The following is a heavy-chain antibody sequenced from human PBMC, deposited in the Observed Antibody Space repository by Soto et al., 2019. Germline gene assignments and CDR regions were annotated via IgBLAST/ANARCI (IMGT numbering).Heavy chain of an antibody. D-gene: IGHD5-18*01. CDR3: ARYIPGVRYYGMDV. V-gene: IGHV3-23*01. J-gene: IGHJ6*02. Sequence: GGSLRLSCAASGFTFSSYAMKWVRQAPGKGLEWVSLIGESGTPTYYADSVRGRFTISRDNSGNTLFLEMYSLRAEDTAVYYCARYIPGVRYYGMDVWGQGTTVTVSS. CDR1: GFTFSSYA. CDR2: IGESGTPT.